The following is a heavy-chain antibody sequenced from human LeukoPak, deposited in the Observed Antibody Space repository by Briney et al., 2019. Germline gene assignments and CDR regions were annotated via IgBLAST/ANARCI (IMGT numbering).Heavy chain of an antibody. Sequence: GSLRLSCAASGFTFSSYEMNWVRQAPGKGLEWVSYISSSGSTIYYADSVKGRFTISRDNAKNSLYLQMNSLRAEDTAVYYCARDRGYAMDVWGQGTTVTVSS. D-gene: IGHD1-1*01. V-gene: IGHV3-48*03. CDR3: ARDRGYAMDV. CDR1: GFTFSSYE. CDR2: ISSSGSTI. J-gene: IGHJ6*02.